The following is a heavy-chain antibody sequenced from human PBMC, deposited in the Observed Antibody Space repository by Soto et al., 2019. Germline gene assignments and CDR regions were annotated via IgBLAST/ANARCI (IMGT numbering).Heavy chain of an antibody. J-gene: IGHJ4*02. CDR2: IYPSGMP. CDR3: ARERGGYGLFDS. D-gene: IGHD5-18*01. CDR1: GGSISNAAYS. Sequence: PSETLSLTCTVSGGSISNAAYSWSWIRQPPGKGLEWIGYIYPSGMPFYNPSLRSRVTISIDRSNDQFSLNLKSVTAADMAVYYCARERGGYGLFDSWGQGTLVTVSS. V-gene: IGHV4-30-2*01.